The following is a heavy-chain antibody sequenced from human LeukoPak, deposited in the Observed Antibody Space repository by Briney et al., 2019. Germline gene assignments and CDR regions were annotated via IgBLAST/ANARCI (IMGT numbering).Heavy chain of an antibody. D-gene: IGHD3-10*01. V-gene: IGHV4-39*07. CDR3: ARGRGEGRGISMVRGVRAPSYNWFDP. CDR1: VCSISRSSYY. Sequence: PSETLSLTCTVSVCSISRSSYYWSWIRQPAGKGLEWLGRISSSGSPYYNPSFKSRVTKPVDTSKDQFSLKISSVTAADTAVYYCARGRGEGRGISMVRGVRAPSYNWFDPWGHGTLVTVSS. CDR2: ISSSGSP. J-gene: IGHJ5*02.